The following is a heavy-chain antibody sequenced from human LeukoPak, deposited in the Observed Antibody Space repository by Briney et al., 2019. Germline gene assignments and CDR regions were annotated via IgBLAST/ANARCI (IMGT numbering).Heavy chain of an antibody. CDR1: GGSISSYY. Sequence: SETLSLTCTVSGGSISSYYWSWIRQPPGKGLEWIGYIYYSGSTNYNPSLKSRVTISVDTSKNPFSLKLSSVTAADTAVYYCAGGWFGELLGGYWGQGTLVTVSS. J-gene: IGHJ4*02. D-gene: IGHD3-10*01. V-gene: IGHV4-59*01. CDR3: AGGWFGELLGGY. CDR2: IYYSGST.